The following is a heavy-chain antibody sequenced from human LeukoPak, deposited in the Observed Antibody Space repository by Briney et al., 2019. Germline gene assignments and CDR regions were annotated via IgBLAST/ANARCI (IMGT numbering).Heavy chain of an antibody. CDR2: ISGSGGST. D-gene: IGHD3-10*01. J-gene: IGHJ3*02. CDR1: GFTFSSYG. V-gene: IGHV3-23*01. Sequence: PGGTLRLSCAASGFTFSSYGMSWVRQAPGKGLEWVSAISGSGGSTYYADSVKGRFTISRDNSKNTLYLQMNSLRAEDTAVYYCAKMGGTYYYGSGSYPHAFDIWGQGTMVTVSS. CDR3: AKMGGTYYYGSGSYPHAFDI.